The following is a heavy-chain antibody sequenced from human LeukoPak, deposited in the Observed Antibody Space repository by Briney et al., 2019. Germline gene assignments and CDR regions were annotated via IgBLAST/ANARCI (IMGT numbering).Heavy chain of an antibody. CDR2: INPSGGST. J-gene: IGHJ6*02. D-gene: IGHD2-15*01. Sequence: ASVKVSCKASRYTFTSYYMHWVRQAPGQGLEWMGIINPSGGSTSYAQKFQGRVTMTRDTSTSTVYMELSSLSSEVTAVYYCARSVVVPWYGMVVWGQGTTVSVSS. V-gene: IGHV1-46*01. CDR1: RYTFTSYY. CDR3: ARSVVVPWYGMVV.